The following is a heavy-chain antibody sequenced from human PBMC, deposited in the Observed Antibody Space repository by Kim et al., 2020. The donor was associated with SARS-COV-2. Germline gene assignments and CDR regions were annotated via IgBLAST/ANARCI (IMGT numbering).Heavy chain of an antibody. V-gene: IGHV3-21*01. D-gene: IGHD6-13*01. Sequence: GGSLRLSCAASGFTFSSYSMNWVRQAPGKGLEWVSSISSSSSYIYYADSVKGRFTISRDNAKNSLYLQMNSLRAEDTAVYYCARDGLREWTAAGYYYGMDVWGQGTTVTVSS. CDR1: GFTFSSYS. CDR2: ISSSSSYI. CDR3: ARDGLREWTAAGYYYGMDV. J-gene: IGHJ6*02.